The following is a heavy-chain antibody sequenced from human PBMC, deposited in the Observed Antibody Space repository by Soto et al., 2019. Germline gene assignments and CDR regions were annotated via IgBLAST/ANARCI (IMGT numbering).Heavy chain of an antibody. CDR2: IYYSGST. CDR1: GGSISSSSYY. CDR3: ATTPSYDRRGYYHPTIDY. J-gene: IGHJ4*02. D-gene: IGHD3-22*01. V-gene: IGHV4-39*01. Sequence: PSETLSLTCTVSGGSISSSSYYWGWIRQPPGQGLEWIGSIYYSGSTYYNPSLKSRVTISVDTSKNQFSLKLSSVTAADTAVYYCATTPSYDRRGYYHPTIDYCGQGTLVTVSS.